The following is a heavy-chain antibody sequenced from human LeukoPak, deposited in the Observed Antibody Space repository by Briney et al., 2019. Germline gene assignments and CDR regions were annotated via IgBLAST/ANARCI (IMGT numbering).Heavy chain of an antibody. J-gene: IGHJ4*02. Sequence: GGSLGLSCAASGFIYSNYDIHWVRQATGKGLEWVSAITTAGETYYAASVKGRLTISRENAKNSLYLQMNSLRAEDTAVYYCVRRGLRELAFDYWGQGALVTVSS. D-gene: IGHD1-26*01. CDR2: ITTAGET. V-gene: IGHV3-13*01. CDR3: VRRGLRELAFDY. CDR1: GFIYSNYD.